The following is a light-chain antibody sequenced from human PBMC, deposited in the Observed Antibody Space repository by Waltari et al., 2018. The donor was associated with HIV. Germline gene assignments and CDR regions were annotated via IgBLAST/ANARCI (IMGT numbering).Light chain of an antibody. CDR1: QSVLYSPYNYTY. J-gene: IGKJ4*01. CDR3: QQYFSTPHT. Sequence: DIVMTQSPDSLAVSLGERTTINCKSSQSVLYSPYNYTYLAWYQQKPGQPPRLRIYWASTRESGVPDRFSGSGSGTDFTLTSSSLQAEDVAVYYCQQYFSTPHTFAGGTKVEIK. V-gene: IGKV4-1*01. CDR2: WAS.